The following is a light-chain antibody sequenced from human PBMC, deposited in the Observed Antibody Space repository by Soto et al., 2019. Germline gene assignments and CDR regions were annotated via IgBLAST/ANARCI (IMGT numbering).Light chain of an antibody. V-gene: IGLV2-8*01. CDR3: GSHGNNNV. J-gene: IGLJ1*01. CDR1: SSDVGGYNY. CDR2: EVT. Sequence: QSVLTQPPSASGSPGQSVTISCNGTSSDVGGYNYVSWYQQHPGKAPKLLISEVTKRPSGVPDRFSGSKSGNTASLTVSGLQADDEADYYFGSHGNNNVFGTGTKVTVL.